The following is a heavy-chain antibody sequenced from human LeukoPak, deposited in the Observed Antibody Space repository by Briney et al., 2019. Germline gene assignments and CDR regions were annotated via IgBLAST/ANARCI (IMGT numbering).Heavy chain of an antibody. D-gene: IGHD4-17*01. V-gene: IGHV5-51*01. CDR3: ARLHYGAYHYYGMDV. CDR1: GYSFTSYW. CDR2: IYPGDSDT. Sequence: GESLKISCMGSGYSFTSYWIAWVRQMPGKGLEWMGIIYPGDSDTRYSPSFEGQVTISADKSIDTAYLQWSSLKASDTAMYYCARLHYGAYHYYGMDVWGQGTTVTVSS. J-gene: IGHJ6*02.